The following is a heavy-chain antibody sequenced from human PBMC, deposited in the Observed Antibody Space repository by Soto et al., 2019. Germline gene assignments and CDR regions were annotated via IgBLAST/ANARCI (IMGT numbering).Heavy chain of an antibody. CDR1: GYTFTSYG. V-gene: IGHV1-18*04. Sequence: QVQLVQSGAEVKKPGASVKVSCKASGYTFTSYGISWVRQAPGQGLEWMGWISAYNGNTNYAQKLQGRVTMTTDTSTSTAYMELRSLRSDDTAVYYYARDKESLAAAGTLRYYYYGMDVWGQGTTVTVSS. D-gene: IGHD6-13*01. CDR2: ISAYNGNT. J-gene: IGHJ6*02. CDR3: ARDKESLAAAGTLRYYYYGMDV.